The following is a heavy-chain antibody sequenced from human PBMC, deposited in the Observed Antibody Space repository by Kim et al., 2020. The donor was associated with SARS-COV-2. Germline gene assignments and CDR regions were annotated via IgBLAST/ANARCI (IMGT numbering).Heavy chain of an antibody. D-gene: IGHD2-2*02. CDR1: GFTFSSYG. Sequence: GGSLRLSCAASGFTFSSYGMHWVRQAPGKGLEWVAVIWYDGSNKYYADSVKGRFTISRDNSKNTLYLQMNSLRAGDTAVYYCARDGWGYCSSTSCYTPNYYYYGIDVWGQGTTCTVSS. V-gene: IGHV3-33*01. J-gene: IGHJ6*02. CDR2: IWYDGSNK. CDR3: ARDGWGYCSSTSCYTPNYYYYGIDV.